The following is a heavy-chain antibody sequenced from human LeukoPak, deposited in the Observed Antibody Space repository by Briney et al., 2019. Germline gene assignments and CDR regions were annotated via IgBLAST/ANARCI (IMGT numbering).Heavy chain of an antibody. V-gene: IGHV4-39*07. CDR1: GGSTSSSDYY. CDR3: ARGRDYGGNAAFDY. J-gene: IGHJ4*02. Sequence: SETLSLTCTVSGGSTSSSDYYWGWIRQPPDEGLEWIASIRYSGNTYYNPSLNSRVTISVDTSKNQFSLKLSSVTAADTAVYYCARGRDYGGNAAFDYWGQGTLVTVSS. CDR2: IRYSGNT. D-gene: IGHD4-23*01.